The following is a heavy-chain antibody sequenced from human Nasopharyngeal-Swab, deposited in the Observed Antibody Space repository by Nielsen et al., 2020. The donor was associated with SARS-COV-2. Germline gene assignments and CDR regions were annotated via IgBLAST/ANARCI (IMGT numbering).Heavy chain of an antibody. CDR2: IVVGSGNT. CDR3: AAGGTGAARPYYYYGMDV. V-gene: IGHV1-58*01. D-gene: IGHD6-6*01. J-gene: IGHJ6*02. CDR1: GFTLTSSA. Sequence: SVKVSCKASGFTLTSSAVQWVRQARGQRLEWIGWIVVGSGNTNYAQKFQERVTITRDMSTSTAYMELSSLRSEDTAVYYCAAGGTGAARPYYYYGMDVWGQGTTVTVSS.